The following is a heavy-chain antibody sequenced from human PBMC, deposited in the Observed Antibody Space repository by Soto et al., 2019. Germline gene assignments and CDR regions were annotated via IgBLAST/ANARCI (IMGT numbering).Heavy chain of an antibody. CDR2: IIPILGIA. Sequence: SVKVSCKASGGTFSSYTISWVRQAPGQGLEWMGRIIPILGIANYAQKFQGRVTITADKSTSTAYMELSSLRSEDTAVYYCARQWNYYGSGSPEYYYYYMDVWGKGTTVTVSS. D-gene: IGHD3-10*01. CDR3: ARQWNYYGSGSPEYYYYYMDV. J-gene: IGHJ6*03. V-gene: IGHV1-69*02. CDR1: GGTFSSYT.